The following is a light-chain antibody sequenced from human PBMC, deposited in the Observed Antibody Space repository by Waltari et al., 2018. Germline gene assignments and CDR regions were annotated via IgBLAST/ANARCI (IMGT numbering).Light chain of an antibody. CDR3: SMYMGSGVWV. Sequence: QTVVTQEPSLSVSPGGTVTLTCALSSGSVSSTSYPTWYQQTPGQPPRTLVCKGISRCSGVPDRFSGSILGNTAARTITGAQADDESDYYCSMYMGSGVWVFGGGTKLTVL. V-gene: IGLV8-61*01. CDR2: KGI. J-gene: IGLJ3*02. CDR1: SGSVSSTSY.